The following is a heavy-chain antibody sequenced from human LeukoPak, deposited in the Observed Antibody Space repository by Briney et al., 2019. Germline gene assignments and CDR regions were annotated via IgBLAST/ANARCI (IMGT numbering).Heavy chain of an antibody. D-gene: IGHD3-22*01. V-gene: IGHV4-59*11. CDR1: GGSISSQY. CDR3: ARGGYYFAY. CDR2: YSGST. J-gene: IGHJ4*02. Sequence: ETLSLTCTVSGGSISSQYWSWIRQPPGKGLEWIGYYSGSTNYNPSLKSRVTISVDTSKNQSSLKVNSATAADTAVYYCARGGYYFAYWGQGTLVTVSS.